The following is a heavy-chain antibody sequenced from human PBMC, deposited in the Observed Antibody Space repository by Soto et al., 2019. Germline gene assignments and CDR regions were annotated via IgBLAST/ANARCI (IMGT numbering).Heavy chain of an antibody. D-gene: IGHD6-19*01. J-gene: IGHJ4*02. CDR2: IFYSGVT. Sequence: PSETLSLTCTVSGGSISGYYWTWIGQPPGKGLEWIGYIFYSGVTNYNPSLKSRVTLSVDTSKNQFSLKLRSVTAADTAVYYCARVGSSGWSPDYWGRGTLVTVSS. V-gene: IGHV4-59*01. CDR1: GGSISGYY. CDR3: ARVGSSGWSPDY.